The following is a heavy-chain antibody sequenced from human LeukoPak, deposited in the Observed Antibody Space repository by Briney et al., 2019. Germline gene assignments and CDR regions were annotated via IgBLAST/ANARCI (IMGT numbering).Heavy chain of an antibody. D-gene: IGHD2-15*01. CDR3: ARDHKRASMSGVYAFDI. V-gene: IGHV4-4*07. CDR1: GGSISSYY. Sequence: SETLSLTCTVSGGSISSYYWXXXXXXAXXXXXXXXXIYTXXSTNYNPSLKXRVTXXVDKSKNQFSLKLSSVTAADTAVYYCARDHKRASMSGVYAFDIWGQGTMVTVSS. CDR2: IYTXXST. J-gene: IGHJ3*02.